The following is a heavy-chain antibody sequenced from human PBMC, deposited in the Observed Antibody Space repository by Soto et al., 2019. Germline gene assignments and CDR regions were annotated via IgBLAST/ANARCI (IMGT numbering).Heavy chain of an antibody. CDR2: IIPILGIA. CDR3: ARDYCSSTSCLNWCDP. V-gene: IGHV1-69*08. J-gene: IGHJ5*02. Sequence: QVQLVQSGAEVKKPGSSVKVSCKASGGTFSSYTISWVRQAPGQGLEWMGRIIPILGIANYAQKFQGRVTITADKSTSSGDMELSSLSSEDTAVYYCARDYCSSTSCLNWCDPCGQGTLVTVSS. CDR1: GGTFSSYT. D-gene: IGHD2-2*01.